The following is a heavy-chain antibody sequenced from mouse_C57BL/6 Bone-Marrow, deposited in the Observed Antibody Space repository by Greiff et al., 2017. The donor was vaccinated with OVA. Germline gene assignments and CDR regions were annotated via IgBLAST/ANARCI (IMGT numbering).Heavy chain of an antibody. CDR2: IDPSDSYT. J-gene: IGHJ2*01. CDR1: GYTFTSYW. D-gene: IGHD2-3*01. V-gene: IGHV1-69*01. CDR3: AIYDGYYLDN. Sequence: QVQLQQSGAELVMPGASVKLSCKASGYTFTSYWMHWVKQRPGQGLEWIGEIDPSDSYTNYNQKFKGKSTLTVDKSSSTAYMQLSSLTSEDSAVYYCAIYDGYYLDNWGQGTTLTVSS.